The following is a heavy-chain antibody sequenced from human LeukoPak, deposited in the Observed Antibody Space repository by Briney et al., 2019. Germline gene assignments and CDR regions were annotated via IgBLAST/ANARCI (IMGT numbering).Heavy chain of an antibody. CDR1: GYNFTNYG. D-gene: IGHD2-15*01. CDR3: ATEVPQCSHGTCYFGWLDP. Sequence: ASVKVSCKASGYNFTNYGISWGRQAPGQGLEWVGWTSADNGNTNYAQNFQGRVTVTTDTSTSTVYLELRSLISDDTAVYYCATEVPQCSHGTCYFGWLDPWGQGTLVTVSS. CDR2: TSADNGNT. J-gene: IGHJ5*02. V-gene: IGHV1-18*01.